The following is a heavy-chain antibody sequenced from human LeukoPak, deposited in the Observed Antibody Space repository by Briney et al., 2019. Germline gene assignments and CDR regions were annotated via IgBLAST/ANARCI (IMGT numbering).Heavy chain of an antibody. CDR1: GFTLSSYE. D-gene: IGHD6-19*01. CDR3: VRDPAVAADDY. J-gene: IGHJ4*02. CDR2: SSSGGSAL. Sequence: PGGSLRLSCAASGFTLSSYEMNWVRQAPGKGLEWVSYSSSGGSALYYADSVKGRFTISRDNAKNSLYLQMNSLRAEDTAVYYCVRDPAVAADDYWGQGTLVTVSS. V-gene: IGHV3-48*03.